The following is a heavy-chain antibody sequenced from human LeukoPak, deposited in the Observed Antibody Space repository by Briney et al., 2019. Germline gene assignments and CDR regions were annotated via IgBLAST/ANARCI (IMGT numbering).Heavy chain of an antibody. D-gene: IGHD6-19*01. CDR2: ISYDGSNK. J-gene: IGHJ4*02. V-gene: IGHV3-30-3*01. CDR1: GFTFSSYA. Sequence: GGSLRLSCAASGFTFSSYAMHWVRQAPGKGLEWVAVISYDGSNKYYADSVKGQFTISRDNSKNTLYLQMNSLRAEDTAVYYCARERNLEIAVAGTIFNYWGQGTLVTVSS. CDR3: ARERNLEIAVAGTIFNY.